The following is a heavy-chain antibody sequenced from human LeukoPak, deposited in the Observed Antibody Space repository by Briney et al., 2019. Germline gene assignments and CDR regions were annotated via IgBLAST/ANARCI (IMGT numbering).Heavy chain of an antibody. CDR1: GFTFSSYA. D-gene: IGHD2-15*01. J-gene: IGHJ1*01. CDR3: AKDGSRAWDSVFQN. CDR2: ISGSGGST. V-gene: IGHV3-23*01. Sequence: GGSLRLSCAASGFTFSSYAISWVRQAPGKGLEWVSSISGSGGSTYYADSVKGRFTISRDNSKNTLYLQMNSLRAEDTAVYYCAKDGSRAWDSVFQNWGQGNRVTVSA.